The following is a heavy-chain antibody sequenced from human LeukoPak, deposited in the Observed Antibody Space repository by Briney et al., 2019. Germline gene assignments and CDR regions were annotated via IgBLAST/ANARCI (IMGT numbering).Heavy chain of an antibody. D-gene: IGHD1-26*01. CDR3: ARHISGSYHPYYYYYMDV. CDR1: GYSFTSYW. Sequence: AGESLKISCKGSGYSFTSYWIGWVRQMPGKGLEWMGIIYPGDSDTRYSPSFQGQVTISADKSISTAYLQWSSLKASDTAMYYCARHISGSYHPYYYYYMDVWGKGTTVTVSS. J-gene: IGHJ6*03. CDR2: IYPGDSDT. V-gene: IGHV5-51*01.